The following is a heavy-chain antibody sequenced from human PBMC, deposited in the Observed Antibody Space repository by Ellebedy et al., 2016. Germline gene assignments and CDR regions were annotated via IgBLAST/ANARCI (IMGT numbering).Heavy chain of an antibody. D-gene: IGHD1-26*01. CDR3: ARDTRDGVGASEAFYDP. Sequence: ASVKVSCXTSGYTFINYGISWVRQAPGQGLEWMGGSNNRHHAQKFQGRVTMTTDTSTTTAYMELRSLRLDDTAVYYCARDTRDGVGASEAFYDPWGQGTLVTVS. J-gene: IGHJ5*02. V-gene: IGHV1-18*01. CDR1: GYTFINYG. CDR2: SNNR.